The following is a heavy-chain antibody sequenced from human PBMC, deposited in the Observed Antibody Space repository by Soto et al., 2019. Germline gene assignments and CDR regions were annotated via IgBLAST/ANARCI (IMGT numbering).Heavy chain of an antibody. CDR1: GFPFTSYG. CDR3: VGGQYYFDY. CDR2: ISYDGSDK. J-gene: IGHJ4*02. V-gene: IGHV3-30*03. D-gene: IGHD3-10*01. Sequence: QVQLVESGGGVVQPGSSLRLSCAASGFPFTSYGMHWVGEGPDKGLEWVAVISYDGSDKYYADSVKGRFTISRDNSKNTLYLQMNSLRPEDTALYYCVGGQYYFDYRGQGTLVIVSS.